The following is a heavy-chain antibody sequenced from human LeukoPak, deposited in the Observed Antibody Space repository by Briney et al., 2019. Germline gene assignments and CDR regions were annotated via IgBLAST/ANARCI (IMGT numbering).Heavy chain of an antibody. CDR3: VGCSPPGVDYYYMDV. D-gene: IGHD1-14*01. CDR1: GYTFTNYY. V-gene: IGHV1-46*01. Sequence: ASVKVSCKASGYTFTNYYIHWVRQAPGQGLEWMGLINPSGGNTNYAQNFQGRVTITRDTSTSTVYMELSSLRSEDTAVYYCVGCSPPGVDYYYMDVWGKGTTVTVSS. CDR2: INPSGGNT. J-gene: IGHJ6*03.